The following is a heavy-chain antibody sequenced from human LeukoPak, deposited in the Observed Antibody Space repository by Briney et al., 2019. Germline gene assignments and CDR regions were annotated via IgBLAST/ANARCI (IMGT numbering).Heavy chain of an antibody. CDR2: INPNIGGT. CDR3: TRLLYSSGWYPSGY. D-gene: IGHD6-19*01. Sequence: GASVKVSCKPSGYTFTAYYMHWVRQAPGQGLEWMGWINPNIGGTKYAQKFQDRVTMTRDTSISTAYMELSRLRSADTAVYCCTRLLYSSGWYPSGYWGQGALVSVSS. V-gene: IGHV1-2*02. CDR1: GYTFTAYY. J-gene: IGHJ4*02.